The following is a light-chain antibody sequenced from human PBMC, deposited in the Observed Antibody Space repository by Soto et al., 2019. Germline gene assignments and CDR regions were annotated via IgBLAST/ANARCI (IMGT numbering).Light chain of an antibody. Sequence: QSALTQPASESGSPGQSITISCTGTSSDVGGYDYVSWYQLHPGKAPKLMVFEVSNRPSGVSYRFSGSKSGNTASLTISGXQAEDEADYFCSSYSISTAYLFGTGTRSPS. J-gene: IGLJ1*01. V-gene: IGLV2-14*01. CDR3: SSYSISTAYL. CDR2: EVS. CDR1: SSDVGGYDY.